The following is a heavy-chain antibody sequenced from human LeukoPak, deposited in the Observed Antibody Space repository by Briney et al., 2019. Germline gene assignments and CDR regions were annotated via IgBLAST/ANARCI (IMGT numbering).Heavy chain of an antibody. D-gene: IGHD2-15*01. J-gene: IGHJ4*02. CDR3: AKRDCSGGSCYSPLDY. Sequence: ASVKVSCKASGYTFTSYDINWVRQATGQGLEWMGWMNPNSGNTGYAQKFQGRVTMTRNTSISTAYMELSSLRAEDTAVYYCAKRDCSGGSCYSPLDYWGQGTLVTVSS. CDR1: GYTFTSYD. V-gene: IGHV1-8*01. CDR2: MNPNSGNT.